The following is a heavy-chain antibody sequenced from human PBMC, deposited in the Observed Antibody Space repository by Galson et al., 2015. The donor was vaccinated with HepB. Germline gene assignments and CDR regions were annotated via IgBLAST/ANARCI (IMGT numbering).Heavy chain of an antibody. CDR1: GFTFSSYA. CDR2: ISYDGSNK. CDR3: AFLSGMDV. J-gene: IGHJ6*02. V-gene: IGHV3-30-3*01. D-gene: IGHD2/OR15-2a*01. Sequence: LRLSCAASGFTFSSYAMHWVRQAPGKGLEWVAVISYDGSNKYYADSVKGRFTISRDNSKNTLYLQMNSLRAEDTAVYYCAFLSGMDVWGQGTTVTVSS.